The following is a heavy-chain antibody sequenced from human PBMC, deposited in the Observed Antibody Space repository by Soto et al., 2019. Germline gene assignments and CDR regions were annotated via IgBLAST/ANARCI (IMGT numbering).Heavy chain of an antibody. CDR2: IFYNART. J-gene: IGHJ4*02. V-gene: IGHV4-31*03. CDR1: GGSINSGGYY. CDR3: AGGFRPCGYSSRWVFDY. Sequence: QVQLQESGPGLVKPSQTLSLICTVSGGSINSGGYYWNWIRQHPRTSLEWIRNIFYNARTYYNPYRSSRVSISAATYDHQFSLTLSSVTATDTDVYLCAGGFRPCGYSSRWVFDYWGQGTLVDVSS. D-gene: IGHD6-13*01.